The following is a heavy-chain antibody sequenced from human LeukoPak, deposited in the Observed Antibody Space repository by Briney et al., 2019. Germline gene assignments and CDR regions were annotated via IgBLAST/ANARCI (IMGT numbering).Heavy chain of an antibody. J-gene: IGHJ2*01. V-gene: IGHV1-69*04. CDR2: IIPILGIA. D-gene: IGHD2-15*01. Sequence: ASVKVSCKASGGTFSSYAISWVRQAPGQGLEWMGRIIPILGIANYAQKFQGRVTITADKSTSTAYMELSSLRSEDTAVYYCARGTLLGGSCYSWGRGTLVTVSS. CDR3: ARGTLLGGSCYS. CDR1: GGTFSSYA.